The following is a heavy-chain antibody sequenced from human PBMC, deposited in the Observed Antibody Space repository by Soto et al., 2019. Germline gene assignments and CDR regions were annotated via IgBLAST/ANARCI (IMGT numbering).Heavy chain of an antibody. J-gene: IGHJ4*02. D-gene: IGHD6-13*01. CDR3: ARDLAAVPSAFDY. CDR1: GGSISSYF. V-gene: IGHV4-59*12. Sequence: QVQLQESGPGLLKPSETLSLTCTVSGGSISSYFYIWVRQPPGKGLEWIGSVYYTGTTDYNPSLKIRVTISVETSKTQFALNLTSVTAADTAVAYCARDLAAVPSAFDYWGRGTHVIVSS. CDR2: VYYTGTT.